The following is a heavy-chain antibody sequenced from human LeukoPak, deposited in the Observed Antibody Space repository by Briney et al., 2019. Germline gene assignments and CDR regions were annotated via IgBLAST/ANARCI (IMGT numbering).Heavy chain of an antibody. CDR1: GGSISSSSYY. CDR3: GGHLSSNPPKLRYYYGMDV. D-gene: IGHD4-11*01. J-gene: IGHJ6*02. CDR2: IYYSGST. V-gene: IGHV4-39*01. Sequence: SETLSLTCTVSGGSISSSSYYWGWIRQPPGKGLEWIGSIYYSGSTYYNPSLKSRVTISVDTSKNQFSLKLSSVTAADTAVYDYGGHLSSNPPKLRYYYGMDVWGQGTTVTVSS.